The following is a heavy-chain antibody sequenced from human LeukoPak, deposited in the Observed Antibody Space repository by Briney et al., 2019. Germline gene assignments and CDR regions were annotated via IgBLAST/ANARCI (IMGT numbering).Heavy chain of an antibody. J-gene: IGHJ4*02. CDR1: GYSIRSGYQ. CDR2: INYSGRT. Sequence: SETLSLTCTVSGYSIRSGYQWGWIRQPPGKGLEWIGSINYSGRTYDNPSLKSRATMSIDTSKNQFSLNVRSVTAADTAHYYCARAEINDYNRYWGQGILVIVSS. D-gene: IGHD5-24*01. CDR3: ARAEINDYNRY. V-gene: IGHV4-38-2*02.